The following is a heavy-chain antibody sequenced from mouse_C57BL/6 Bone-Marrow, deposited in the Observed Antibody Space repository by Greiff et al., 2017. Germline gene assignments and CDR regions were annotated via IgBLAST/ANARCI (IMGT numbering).Heavy chain of an antibody. V-gene: IGHV1-15*01. Sequence: QVQLQQSGAELVRPGASVTLSCKASGYTFADYEMHWVKQTPVHGLEWIGAIDPETGGTAYNQKFKGKAILTADKSSSTAYMELRSLTSEDSAVYYCTRLEGYYVPDPYWGQGTLVTVSA. D-gene: IGHD2-3*01. CDR3: TRLEGYYVPDPY. CDR2: IDPETGGT. CDR1: GYTFADYE. J-gene: IGHJ3*01.